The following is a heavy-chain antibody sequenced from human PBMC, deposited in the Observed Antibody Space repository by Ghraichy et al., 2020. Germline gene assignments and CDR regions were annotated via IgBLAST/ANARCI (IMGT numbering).Heavy chain of an antibody. Sequence: SETLSLTCTVSGGSISSYYWSWIRQPPGKGLEWIGYIYYSGSTNYNPSLKSRVTISVDTSKNQFSLKLSSVTAADTAVYYCAREGRGYSGYDEPAAFDIWGQGTMVTVSS. CDR1: GGSISSYY. D-gene: IGHD5-12*01. CDR3: AREGRGYSGYDEPAAFDI. V-gene: IGHV4-59*01. CDR2: IYYSGST. J-gene: IGHJ3*02.